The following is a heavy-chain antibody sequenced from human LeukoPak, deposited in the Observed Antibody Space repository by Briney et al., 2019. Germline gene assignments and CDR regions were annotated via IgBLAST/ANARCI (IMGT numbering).Heavy chain of an antibody. J-gene: IGHJ4*02. CDR1: GGTFSSYA. CDR3: ARSYCSSTSCPRHFDY. V-gene: IGHV1-69*01. CDR2: IIPIFGTA. Sequence: SVKVSCKASGGTFSSYAISWVRQAPGQGLEWMGGIIPIFGTANYAQKFQGRVTITADESTSTAYMELSNLRSEDTAVYYCARSYCSSTSCPRHFDYWGQGTLVTVSS. D-gene: IGHD2-2*01.